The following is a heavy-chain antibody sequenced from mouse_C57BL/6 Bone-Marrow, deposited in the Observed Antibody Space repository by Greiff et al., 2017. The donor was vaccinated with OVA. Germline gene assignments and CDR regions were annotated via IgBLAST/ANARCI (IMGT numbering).Heavy chain of an antibody. CDR1: GFTFSSYA. CDR2: ISSGGSYT. Sequence: EVKLMESGGDLVKPGGSLKLSCAASGFTFSSYAMSWVRQTPDKRLEWVATISSGGSYTYYPDSVKGRFTISRDNATNTPYLQMMRLKSQDAAVYYCEGRSSTWYFDVWGTGTTVTVSS. CDR3: EGRSSTWYFDV. D-gene: IGHD2-10*02. J-gene: IGHJ1*03. V-gene: IGHV5-6*02.